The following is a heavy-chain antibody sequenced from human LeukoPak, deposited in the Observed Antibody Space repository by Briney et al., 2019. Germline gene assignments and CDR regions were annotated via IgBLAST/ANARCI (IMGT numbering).Heavy chain of an antibody. J-gene: IGHJ4*02. CDR2: INPSGGST. Sequence: GASVTLSCKASGYTFSSYHLHWVRQAPGQGLEWMGIINPSGGSTSYAQKFQGRVTMTRDTSTSTVYMELSSLRSEDTAVYYCARVGSSTWYESDYWGQGTLVTVSS. CDR1: GYTFSSYH. V-gene: IGHV1-46*01. CDR3: ARVGSSTWYESDY. D-gene: IGHD6-13*01.